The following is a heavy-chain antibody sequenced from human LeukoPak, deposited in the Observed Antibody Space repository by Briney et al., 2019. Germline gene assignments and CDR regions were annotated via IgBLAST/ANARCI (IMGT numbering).Heavy chain of an antibody. Sequence: SETLSLTCTVSGGFIITSGHYWGWIRQPPGKGLEWIGSVYYTGVTSTNPFFRSRMSISVDTSKNQFSLNLTSVTAADAAVYYCARERSSSGGHNWFDPWGQGTLVTVSS. CDR1: GGFIITSGHY. CDR3: ARERSSSGGHNWFDP. V-gene: IGHV4-39*07. D-gene: IGHD4-23*01. J-gene: IGHJ5*02. CDR2: VYYTGVT.